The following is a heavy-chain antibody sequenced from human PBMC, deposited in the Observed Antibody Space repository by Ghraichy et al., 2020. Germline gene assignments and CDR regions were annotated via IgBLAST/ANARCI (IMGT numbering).Heavy chain of an antibody. V-gene: IGHV1-18*01. CDR1: GYTFTSYG. CDR3: ARDSEYCSSTSCYDL. Sequence: ASVKVSCKASGYTFTSYGISWVRQAPGQGLEWMGWISAYNGNTNYAQKLQGRVTMTTDTSTSTAYMELRSLRSDDTAVYYCARDSEYCSSTSCYDLWGQGTLVTVSS. CDR2: ISAYNGNT. J-gene: IGHJ4*02. D-gene: IGHD2-2*01.